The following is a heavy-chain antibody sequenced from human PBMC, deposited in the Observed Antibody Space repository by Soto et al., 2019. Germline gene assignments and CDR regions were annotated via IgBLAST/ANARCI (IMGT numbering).Heavy chain of an antibody. V-gene: IGHV1-18*04. CDR2: ISAYNGNT. CDR3: ARDIVVVPAAIATGAVYYGMNV. D-gene: IGHD2-2*01. CDR1: GYTFTSYG. J-gene: IGHJ6*02. Sequence: GASVKVSCTASGYTFTSYGISWVRQAPGQGLEWMGWISAYNGNTNYAQKLQGRVTMTTDTSTRTAYTGLRSLRSDDTAVYYCARDIVVVPAAIATGAVYYGMNVWGQGTTVTVAS.